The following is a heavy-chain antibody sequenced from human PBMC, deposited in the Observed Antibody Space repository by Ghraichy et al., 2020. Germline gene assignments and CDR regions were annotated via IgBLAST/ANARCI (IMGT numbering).Heavy chain of an antibody. CDR2: TYYRSKWYN. D-gene: IGHD3-10*01. Sequence: SETLSLTCAISGDSVSSNSAAWNWIRQSPSRGPEWLGRTYYRSKWYNDYAVSVKSRITINPDTSKNQFSLQLNSVTPEDTAVYYCALWGVAGSGAFDIWGQGTMVTVSS. J-gene: IGHJ3*02. V-gene: IGHV6-1*01. CDR1: GDSVSSNSAA. CDR3: ALWGVAGSGAFDI.